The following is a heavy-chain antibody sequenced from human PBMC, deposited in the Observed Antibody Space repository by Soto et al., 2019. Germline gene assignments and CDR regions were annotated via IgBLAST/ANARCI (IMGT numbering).Heavy chain of an antibody. CDR3: ARDAGWFDP. D-gene: IGHD3-10*01. J-gene: IGHJ5*02. V-gene: IGHV4-30-2*01. CDR2: IYHSGST. CDR1: GGSISSGGYY. Sequence: QLQLQESGSGLVKPSQTLSLTCAVSGGSISSGGYYWSWIRQPPGKGLEWIGYIYHSGSTYYNPSLKRRVAIAVDMSKNQFSLKLSTVTSADTDVYYWARDAGWFDPWGQGTLVTVSS.